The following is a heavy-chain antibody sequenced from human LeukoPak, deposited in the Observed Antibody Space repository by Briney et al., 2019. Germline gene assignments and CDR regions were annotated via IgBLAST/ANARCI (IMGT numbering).Heavy chain of an antibody. CDR3: ARAVGATSSFEL. CDR1: GYTFTRYF. D-gene: IGHD1-26*01. Sequence: ASVKVSCKASGYTFTRYFIHWVRQAPGQRLEWRGWINPNSGDINTKYAQKFQGRVTMPRDTSISTAYMELSRLRSDDTAEYYWARAVGATSSFELWGQGTLVSVSS. V-gene: IGHV1-2*02. J-gene: IGHJ5*02. CDR2: INPNSGDINT.